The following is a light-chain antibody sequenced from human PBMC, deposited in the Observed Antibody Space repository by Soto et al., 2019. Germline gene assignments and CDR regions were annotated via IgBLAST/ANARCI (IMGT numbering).Light chain of an antibody. J-gene: IGLJ3*02. CDR3: AAWDVTLNGGV. CDR2: TNN. CDR1: SSNIANNT. V-gene: IGLV1-44*01. Sequence: QSVLTQPPSASGTPGQRVTISCSGSSSNIANNTVNWYQQVPGTAPKLLIHTNNRRPSGVPDRFSGSKSGTSASLDISGLQSEDEANYYCAAWDVTLNGGVFGGGTKLTVL.